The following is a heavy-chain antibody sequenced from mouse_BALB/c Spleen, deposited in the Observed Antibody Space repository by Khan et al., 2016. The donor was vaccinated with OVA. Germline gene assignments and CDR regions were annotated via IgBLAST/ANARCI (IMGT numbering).Heavy chain of an antibody. CDR1: GFTFSDYG. Sequence: EVELVESGGGLVQPGGSRKLSCAASGFTFSDYGMAWVRQTPGKGPEWVAFISNLAYSIYYADTVTGRFTISRENAKNTLYLEMSSLRSEDTAMYYCARVGRYGLYAMDYWGQGTSVTVSS. J-gene: IGHJ4*01. CDR2: ISNLAYSI. V-gene: IGHV5-15*02. D-gene: IGHD2-14*01. CDR3: ARVGRYGLYAMDY.